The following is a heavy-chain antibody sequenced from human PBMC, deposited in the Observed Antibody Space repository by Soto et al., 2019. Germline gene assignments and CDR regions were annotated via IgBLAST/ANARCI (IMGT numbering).Heavy chain of an antibody. CDR2: ISSSSSTI. J-gene: IGHJ6*02. Sequence: PGGSLRLSCAASGFTFGSYSVNWVRQAPGKGLEWVSYISSSSSTILYADSVKGRFTISRDTAKNSLYLQMNSLRAEDTAVYYCARGVVATNYYYGMDVWGQGTTVTVSS. V-gene: IGHV3-48*01. CDR3: ARGVVATNYYYGMDV. D-gene: IGHD2-21*01. CDR1: GFTFGSYS.